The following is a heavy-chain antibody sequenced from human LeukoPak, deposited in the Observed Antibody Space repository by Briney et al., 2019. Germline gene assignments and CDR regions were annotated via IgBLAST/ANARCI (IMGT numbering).Heavy chain of an antibody. V-gene: IGHV1-18*01. D-gene: IGHD6-19*01. CDR2: ISGYNGNT. J-gene: IGHJ3*02. Sequence: ASVKVSCKASGYTFTRYGMTWVRQAPGQGLEWMGWISGYNGNTNYAQKFQGRVTITADKSTSTAYMELSSLRSEDTAVYYCASRDRIAVAGTSAFDIWGQGTMVTVSS. CDR3: ASRDRIAVAGTSAFDI. CDR1: GYTFTRYG.